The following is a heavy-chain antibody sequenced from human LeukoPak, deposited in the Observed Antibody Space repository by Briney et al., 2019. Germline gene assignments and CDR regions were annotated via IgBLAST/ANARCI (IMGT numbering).Heavy chain of an antibody. CDR2: INHSGST. CDR1: GFTFSSYS. V-gene: IGHV4-34*01. CDR3: AREGLDCSSTSCYSADY. Sequence: PGGSLRLSCAASGFTFSSYSVNWIRQPPGKGLEWIGEINHSGSTNYNPSLKSRVTISVDTSKNQFSLKLSSVTAADTAVYYCAREGLDCSSTSCYSADYWGQGTLVTVSS. D-gene: IGHD2-2*01. J-gene: IGHJ4*02.